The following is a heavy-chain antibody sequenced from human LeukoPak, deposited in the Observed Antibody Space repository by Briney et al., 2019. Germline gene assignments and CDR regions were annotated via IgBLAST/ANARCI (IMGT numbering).Heavy chain of an antibody. D-gene: IGHD2-2*01. J-gene: IGHJ3*02. Sequence: GASVKVSCKASGGTFSSYAISWVRQAPGRGLEWMGGIIPIFGTANYAQKFQGRVTITADESTSTAYMELSSLRSEDTAVYYCATVYCSSTSCYPLAAFDIWGQGTMVTVSS. CDR3: ATVYCSSTSCYPLAAFDI. V-gene: IGHV1-69*01. CDR2: IIPIFGTA. CDR1: GGTFSSYA.